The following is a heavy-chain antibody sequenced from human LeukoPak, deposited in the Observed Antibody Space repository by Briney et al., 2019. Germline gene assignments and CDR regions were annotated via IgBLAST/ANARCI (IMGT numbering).Heavy chain of an antibody. CDR3: AKDGPGYGDYLHYYYYMDV. Sequence: QTGGSLRLSCAASGFTFSSYAMHWVRQAPGKGLEWVAFVRYDGSNKYYADSVRGRFTISRDNSKNTLYLQMNSLSTEDTAVYYCAKDGPGYGDYLHYYYYMDVWGKGTTVTISS. CDR1: GFTFSSYA. D-gene: IGHD4-17*01. J-gene: IGHJ6*03. V-gene: IGHV3-30*02. CDR2: VRYDGSNK.